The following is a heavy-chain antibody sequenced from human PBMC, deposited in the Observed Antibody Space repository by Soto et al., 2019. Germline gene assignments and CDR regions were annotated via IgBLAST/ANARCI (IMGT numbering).Heavy chain of an antibody. CDR3: ARNLGAKYGMDV. CDR2: IRSKANNYAT. CDR1: GVPFSGSI. V-gene: IGHV3-73*01. J-gene: IGHJ6*02. Sequence: XGSLRLSCAGSGVPFSGSIIHWVRQAPGKGLEWVGRIRSKANNYATAFAASVQGRVTISREDSKNTAFLQMNSLKIEDTAVYFCARNLGAKYGMDVWGQGTTVTVSS. D-gene: IGHD1-26*01.